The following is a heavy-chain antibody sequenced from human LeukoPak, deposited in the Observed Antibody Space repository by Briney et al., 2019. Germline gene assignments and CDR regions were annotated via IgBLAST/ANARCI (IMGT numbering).Heavy chain of an antibody. CDR1: GFTFSSYA. J-gene: IGHJ6*02. Sequence: PGGSLRLSCAASGFTFSSYAMSWVRQAPGKGLEWVSAISGSGGSTYYADSVKGRFAISRDNSKNTLYLQMNSLRAEDTAVYYCARGLDIVVVPAATHYYYYGMDVWGQGTTVTVSS. V-gene: IGHV3-23*01. CDR3: ARGLDIVVVPAATHYYYYGMDV. D-gene: IGHD2-2*01. CDR2: ISGSGGST.